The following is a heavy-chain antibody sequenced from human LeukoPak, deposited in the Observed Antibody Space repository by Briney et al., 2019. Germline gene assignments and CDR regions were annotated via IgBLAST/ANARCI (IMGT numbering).Heavy chain of an antibody. J-gene: IGHJ6*03. V-gene: IGHV3-48*04. CDR2: ISSSSSTI. CDR1: GFTFDDYG. D-gene: IGHD6-13*01. CDR3: ASRRGIAAAGTDYYYMDV. Sequence: GGSLRLSCAASGFTFDDYGMSWVRQAPGKGLEWVSYISSSSSTIYYADSVKGRFTISRDNAKNSLYLQMNSLRAEDTAVYYCASRRGIAAAGTDYYYMDVWGKGTTVTVSS.